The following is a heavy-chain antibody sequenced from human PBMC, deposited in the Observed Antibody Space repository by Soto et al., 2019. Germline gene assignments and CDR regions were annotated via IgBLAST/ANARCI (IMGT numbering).Heavy chain of an antibody. J-gene: IGHJ4*02. V-gene: IGHV4-39*01. D-gene: IGHD2-8*01. CDR2: VYWTGST. Sequence: SETLSLTCSVSGDSITTKGYYWGWIRQPPGKGLQWIGNVYWTGSTFSHPSLTSRVFISVDTSKNEFSLRLTSVTAADTAVYYCARSHYTYGLLIDYWGPGTLVTVSS. CDR3: ARSHYTYGLLIDY. CDR1: GDSITTKGYY.